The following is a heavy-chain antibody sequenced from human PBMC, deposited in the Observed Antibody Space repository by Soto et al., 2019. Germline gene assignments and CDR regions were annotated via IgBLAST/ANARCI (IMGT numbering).Heavy chain of an antibody. J-gene: IGHJ4*02. V-gene: IGHV4-30-2*01. Sequence: SETLSLTCAVSGGSIGSGGYSWSWIRQPPGKGLEWIGYIYHSGSTYYNPSLKSRVTISVDRSKNQFSLKLSSVTAADTAVYYCARGPPFHWGQGTLVTVSS. D-gene: IGHD3-16*01. CDR1: GGSIGSGGYS. CDR3: ARGPPFH. CDR2: IYHSGST.